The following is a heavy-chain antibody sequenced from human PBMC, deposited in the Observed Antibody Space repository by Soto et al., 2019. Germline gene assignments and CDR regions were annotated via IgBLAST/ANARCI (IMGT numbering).Heavy chain of an antibody. CDR2: INHSGST. CDR3: ARGPVHYFAY. V-gene: IGHV4-34*01. CDR1: GGSFSGYY. Sequence: SSETLSLTCAVYGGSFSGYYWSWIRQPPGKGLEWIGEINHSGSTNYNPSLKSRVTISVDTSKNQFSLKLSSVTAADTAVYYCARGPVHYFAYWGQGTLVTVS. J-gene: IGHJ4*02.